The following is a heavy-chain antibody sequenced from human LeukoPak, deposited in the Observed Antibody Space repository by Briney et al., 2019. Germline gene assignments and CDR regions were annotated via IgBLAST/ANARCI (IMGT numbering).Heavy chain of an antibody. J-gene: IGHJ6*02. CDR3: ARDLTLTDGSGSQSAQYYYYGMDV. Sequence: PGGSLRLSCAASGFTVSSNYMSWVRQAPGKGLEWVSVIYSGGSTYYADSVKGRFTISRDNSKNTLYLQMNSLRAEDTAVYYCARDLTLTDGSGSQSAQYYYYGMDVWGQGTTVTVSS. CDR2: IYSGGST. D-gene: IGHD3-10*01. V-gene: IGHV3-66*02. CDR1: GFTVSSNY.